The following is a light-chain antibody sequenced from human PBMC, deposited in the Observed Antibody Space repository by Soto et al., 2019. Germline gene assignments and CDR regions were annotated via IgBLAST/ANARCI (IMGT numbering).Light chain of an antibody. CDR2: DVS. CDR3: SSYTSSSTVYV. J-gene: IGLJ1*01. V-gene: IGLV2-14*01. CDR1: SSDVGGYNY. Sequence: QSVLTKPASVYGSPGQSITISCTGTSSDVGGYNYVSWYQQHPGKAPKLMIYDVSNRPSGVSNRFSGSKSGNTASLTISGLQAEDEADYYCSSYTSSSTVYVFGTGTKVTVL.